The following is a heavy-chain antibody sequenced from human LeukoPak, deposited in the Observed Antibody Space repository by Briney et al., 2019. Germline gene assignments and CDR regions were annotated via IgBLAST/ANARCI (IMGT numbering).Heavy chain of an antibody. CDR1: GFNLRNFA. Sequence: GGSLRLSCAASGFNLRNFAMHWVRQAPGKGLEWLAVIAPDDKNKYYADSLRGQFTISRDNSKDTVYLQMNNLETEDTAVYYCAGMTGPGAWGQGTLVTVSS. CDR2: IAPDDKNK. D-gene: IGHD1-20*01. V-gene: IGHV3-30*04. CDR3: AGMTGPGA. J-gene: IGHJ5*02.